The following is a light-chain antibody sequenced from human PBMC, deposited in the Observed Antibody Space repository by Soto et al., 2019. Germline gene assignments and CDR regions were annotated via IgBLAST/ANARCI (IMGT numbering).Light chain of an antibody. J-gene: IGLJ2*01. CDR1: SADIGNHY. Sequence: QAVVTQPPSVSAAPGQTVTISCFGTSADIGNHYVSWYQHLPGTAPKLIIYDNNKRPSGIPDRFSASKSGTSATLDITGLQTGDEADYYCGTWDSGLNIGLFGGGTQLTVL. CDR2: DNN. CDR3: GTWDSGLNIGL. V-gene: IGLV1-51*01.